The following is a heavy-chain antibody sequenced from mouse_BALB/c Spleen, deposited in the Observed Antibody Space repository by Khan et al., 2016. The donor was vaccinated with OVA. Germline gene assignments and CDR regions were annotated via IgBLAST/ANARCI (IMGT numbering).Heavy chain of an antibody. D-gene: IGHD2-3*01. V-gene: IGHV1-77*01. CDR3: ARGDGYYVYFDY. CDR1: GYTFTYYV. CDR2: IYPGSDNA. Sequence: QVQLKQSGPELVKPGASVKMFCKASGYTFTYYVITWVKQRTGQGLEWIGEIYPGSDNAYYNERFKGKATLTADNSSNTTHMQLSSLTSEDSAVYFCARGDGYYVYFDYWGQGTTLTVSS. J-gene: IGHJ2*01.